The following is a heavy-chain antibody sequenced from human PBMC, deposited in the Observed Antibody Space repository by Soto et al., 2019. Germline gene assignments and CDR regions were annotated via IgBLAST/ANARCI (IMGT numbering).Heavy chain of an antibody. CDR1: GGSLSSGGYS. CDR3: ARDEDSYGTFDY. D-gene: IGHD5-18*01. Sequence: SETLSLTWAVSGGSLSSGGYSWSWIRQPPGKGLEWIGYIYHSGSTYYNPSLKSRVTISVDRSKNQFSLKLSSVTAADTAVYYCARDEDSYGTFDYWGQGTLVTVSS. CDR2: IYHSGST. V-gene: IGHV4-30-2*01. J-gene: IGHJ4*02.